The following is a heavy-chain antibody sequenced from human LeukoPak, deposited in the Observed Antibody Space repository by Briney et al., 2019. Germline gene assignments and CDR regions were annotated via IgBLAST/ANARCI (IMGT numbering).Heavy chain of an antibody. V-gene: IGHV3-23*01. J-gene: IGHJ6*02. CDR1: GFTFYNYA. Sequence: GGSLRLSCAASGFTFYNYAMSWVRQAPGTGLEWVSTISDSGSSTYYADSVRGRFTISRDNSKNTLYLQMDSLRAEDTAIYYCVKVPYSDYGSGRPPFMDVWGQGTTVAVSS. D-gene: IGHD3-10*01. CDR2: ISDSGSST. CDR3: VKVPYSDYGSGRPPFMDV.